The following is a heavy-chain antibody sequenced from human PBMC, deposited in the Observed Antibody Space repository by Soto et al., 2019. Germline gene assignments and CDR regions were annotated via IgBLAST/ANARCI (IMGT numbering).Heavy chain of an antibody. Sequence: ASVKVSCKASGGTFSSYAISWVRQAPGQGLEWMGGIIPIFGTANYAQKFQGRVTITADESTSTAYMELSSLRSEDTAVYYCAREMSIAVAGTRGDFDYWGQGTLVTVSS. CDR3: AREMSIAVAGTRGDFDY. J-gene: IGHJ4*02. V-gene: IGHV1-69*13. CDR2: IIPIFGTA. CDR1: GGTFSSYA. D-gene: IGHD6-19*01.